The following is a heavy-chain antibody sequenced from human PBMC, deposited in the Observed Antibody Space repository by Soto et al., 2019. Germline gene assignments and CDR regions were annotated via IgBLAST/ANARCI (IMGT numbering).Heavy chain of an antibody. CDR2: IGTRGRTI. D-gene: IGHD4-4*01. Sequence: VGSLRLSCAASGFTFSNYEMNWVRQAPGKGLEWVSYIGTRGRTIYYADSVKGRFTISRDNAKNSLYLQMNSLRAEDTAVYYCARDPAIYSGKFDYGLDVWGQGTTVTVSS. J-gene: IGHJ6*02. V-gene: IGHV3-48*03. CDR3: ARDPAIYSGKFDYGLDV. CDR1: GFTFSNYE.